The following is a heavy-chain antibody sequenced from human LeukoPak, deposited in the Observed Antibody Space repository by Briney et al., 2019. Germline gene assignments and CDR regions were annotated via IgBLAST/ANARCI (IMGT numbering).Heavy chain of an antibody. V-gene: IGHV3-23*01. Sequence: GVSLRLSCTASGFTFSTYAMSWVRRNPGKGLEWVSAITGPGGSTYYADSVKGRFTISRDNSKNTLYLQMNSLRAEDTAVYYCAKDPPILRWSFDYWGQGTLVTVSS. CDR2: ITGPGGST. D-gene: IGHD4-23*01. CDR3: AKDPPILRWSFDY. CDR1: GFTFSTYA. J-gene: IGHJ4*02.